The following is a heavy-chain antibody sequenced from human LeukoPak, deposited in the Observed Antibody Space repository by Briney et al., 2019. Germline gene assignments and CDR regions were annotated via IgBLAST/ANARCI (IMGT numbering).Heavy chain of an antibody. D-gene: IGHD2-2*01. V-gene: IGHV1-69*05. CDR2: IIPIFGTA. CDR1: GGTFSSYA. CDR3: AGAGCSSTSCLHYYYYYMDV. J-gene: IGHJ6*03. Sequence: ASVKISCKASGGTFSSYAISWVRQAPGQGLEWMGGIIPIFGTANYAQKFQGRVTITTDESTSTAYMELSSLRSEDAAVYYCAGAGCSSTSCLHYYYYYMDVWGKGTTVTVSS.